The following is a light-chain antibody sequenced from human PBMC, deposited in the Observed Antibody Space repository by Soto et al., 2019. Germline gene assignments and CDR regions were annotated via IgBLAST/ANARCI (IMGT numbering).Light chain of an antibody. CDR2: AAS. J-gene: IGKJ5*01. V-gene: IGKV1-39*01. CDR1: QSISSY. Sequence: DIQMTQSPSTLSGSVGDRVTITCRASQSISSYLNWYQQKPGKVPKLLIYAASSLQSGVPPRFSGIGSGTDFNLTIRRLQTEDCATYVGQQANSFTITFGPWTRLEIK. CDR3: QQANSFTIT.